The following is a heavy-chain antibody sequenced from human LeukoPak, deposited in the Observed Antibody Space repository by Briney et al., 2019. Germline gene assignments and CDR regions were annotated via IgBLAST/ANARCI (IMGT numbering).Heavy chain of an antibody. CDR1: GGSISSYY. V-gene: IGHV4-59*01. CDR3: ARVNSSGIQIDY. CDR2: IYYSGST. Sequence: SETLSLTCTVSGGSISSYYWSWIRQPPGKGLEWIGYIYYSGSTNYNPSLKSRVTISVDTSKNQFSLKLSSVTAADTAVYYCARVNSSGIQIDYWGQGTLVRVSS. J-gene: IGHJ4*02. D-gene: IGHD3-22*01.